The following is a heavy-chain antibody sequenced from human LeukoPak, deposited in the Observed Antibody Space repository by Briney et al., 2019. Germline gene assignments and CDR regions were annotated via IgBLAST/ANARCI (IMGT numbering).Heavy chain of an antibody. D-gene: IGHD2-15*01. V-gene: IGHV1-46*01. Sequence: ASVKVSCKASGYTFTSYYMHWVRQAPGQGLEWMGIINPSGGSTSYAQKFQGRVTMTRDTSTSTVYMELSSLRSEGTAVYYCARNRYCSGGSCSPRQYYGMDVWGQGTTVTVSS. J-gene: IGHJ6*02. CDR1: GYTFTSYY. CDR2: INPSGGST. CDR3: ARNRYCSGGSCSPRQYYGMDV.